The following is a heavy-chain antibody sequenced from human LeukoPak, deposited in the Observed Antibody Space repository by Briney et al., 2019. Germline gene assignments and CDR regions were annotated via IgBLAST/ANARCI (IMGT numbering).Heavy chain of an antibody. CDR2: IYYSGST. V-gene: IGHV4-59*01. Sequence: SETLSLTCTVSGGSISSYYWSWIRQPPGKGLEWIGYIYYSGSTNYNPSLKSRVTISIDTSKNQFSLKLSSVTAADTAVYYCARFTDYGGKATWGQGTLVTVSS. CDR1: GGSISSYY. J-gene: IGHJ5*02. CDR3: ARFTDYGGKAT. D-gene: IGHD4-23*01.